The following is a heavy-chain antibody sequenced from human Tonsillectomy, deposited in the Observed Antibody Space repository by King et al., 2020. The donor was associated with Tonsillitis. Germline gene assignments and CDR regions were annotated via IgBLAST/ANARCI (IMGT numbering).Heavy chain of an antibody. CDR2: MWDAGSNE. D-gene: IGHD6-13*01. V-gene: IGHV3-33*08. J-gene: IGHJ4*02. Sequence: QLVQSGGGVVQPGRSLRLSCAASGFTFSSYGMHWVCQAPGKGLEWVAVMWDAGSNEYYADSVKGRFTISRDNSKNTLYLQMDSLRAEDTAVYYCAGDEGVAALGFWGQGTLVTVSS. CDR1: GFTFSSYG. CDR3: AGDEGVAALGF.